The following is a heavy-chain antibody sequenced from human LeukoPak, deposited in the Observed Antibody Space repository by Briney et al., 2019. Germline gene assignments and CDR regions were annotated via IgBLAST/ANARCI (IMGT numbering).Heavy chain of an antibody. V-gene: IGHV1-8*01. CDR3: ARETAGHGMDV. CDR2: MNPNSGNT. D-gene: IGHD6-13*01. CDR1: GYTFTSYD. Sequence: GASVKVSCKASGYTFTSYDINWVRQATGQGLEWMGWMNPNSGNTGYAQKFQGRVTMTTDTSTSTAYMELRSLRSDDTAVYYCARETAGHGMDVWGQGTTVTVSS. J-gene: IGHJ6*02.